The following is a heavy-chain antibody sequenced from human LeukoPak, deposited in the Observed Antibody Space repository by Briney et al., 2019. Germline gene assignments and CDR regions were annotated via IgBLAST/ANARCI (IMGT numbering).Heavy chain of an antibody. D-gene: IGHD5-24*01. V-gene: IGHV3-74*01. J-gene: IGHJ5*02. CDR3: ARLLGDSTIYDL. Sequence: SGGSLRLSCAASGFTFSSYWMHWVRQAPGKGLVWVSRINTDGSTTNYADSVKGRFTISRDNAKNLLSLQMNSLGDEDTAMYYCARLLGDSTIYDLWGQGTLVTVSS. CDR2: INTDGSTT. CDR1: GFTFSSYW.